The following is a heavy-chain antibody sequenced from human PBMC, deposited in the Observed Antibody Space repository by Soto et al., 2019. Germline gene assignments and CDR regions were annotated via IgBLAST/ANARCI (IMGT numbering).Heavy chain of an antibody. CDR1: GFTFSSYG. V-gene: IGHV3-33*01. D-gene: IGHD4-17*01. J-gene: IGHJ4*02. CDR2: IWYDGSNK. CDR3: ARGATVVTPLDY. Sequence: QVQLVESGGGVVQPGRSLRLSYAASGFTFSSYGMHWVRQAPGKGLEWVAVIWYDGSNKYYADSVKGRFTISRDNSKNTLYLQMNSLRAEDTAVYYCARGATVVTPLDYWGQGTLVTVSS.